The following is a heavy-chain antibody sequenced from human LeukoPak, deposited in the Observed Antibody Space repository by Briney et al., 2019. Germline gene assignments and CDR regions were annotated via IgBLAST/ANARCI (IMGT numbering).Heavy chain of an antibody. CDR3: ARAYSISWYYIDY. CDR2: IYSTGSP. J-gene: IGHJ4*02. CDR1: GGSISHYY. V-gene: IGHV4-4*07. D-gene: IGHD6-13*01. Sequence: SETLSLTCTVSGGSISHYYWGWIRQPAGKGLEWIGHIYSTGSPNNNPSLKSRVTISLAKSKNQFSLKLTSVTAADTAVYYCARAYSISWYYIDYGGQGTLVTVSS.